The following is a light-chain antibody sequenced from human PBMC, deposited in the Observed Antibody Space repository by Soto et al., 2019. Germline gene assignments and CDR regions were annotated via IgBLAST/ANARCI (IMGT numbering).Light chain of an antibody. CDR1: QSVTTNY. CDR2: GAS. Sequence: EIVLTQSPGTLSLSPGERATLSCRASQSVTTNYLAWYQQKPGQAPRLLIYGASSRATGIPDRFSGSGSGTDFTLTISRLETEDFVVYYCQHYGTSSRTFGQGTKVEIK. CDR3: QHYGTSSRT. J-gene: IGKJ1*01. V-gene: IGKV3-20*01.